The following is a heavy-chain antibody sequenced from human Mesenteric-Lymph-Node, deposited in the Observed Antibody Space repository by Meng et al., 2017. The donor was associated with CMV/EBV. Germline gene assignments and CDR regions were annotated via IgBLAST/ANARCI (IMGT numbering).Heavy chain of an antibody. CDR1: GFSFSTFW. J-gene: IGHJ4*02. D-gene: IGHD3-3*01. Sequence: GESLKISCAASGFSFSTFWMSWVRQAPGKGLEWVAHIKEDGTDIYYVDSVKGRFTISRDNAENPLYLQMNSLRAEDTAVYYCARDSFRFLDYWGQGTLVTVSS. CDR3: ARDSFRFLDY. CDR2: IKEDGTDI. V-gene: IGHV3-7*01.